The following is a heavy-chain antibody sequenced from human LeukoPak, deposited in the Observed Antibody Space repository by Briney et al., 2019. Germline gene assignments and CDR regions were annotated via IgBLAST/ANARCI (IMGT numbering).Heavy chain of an antibody. CDR3: ARHGTSSHYYYAMDV. J-gene: IGHJ6*02. V-gene: IGHV4-59*08. D-gene: IGHD1-1*01. Sequence: SETLSLTCTVSGGSISSYYWSWIRQSPGKGLEWIRYIYYSGSTNYNPSLRSRVTISVDTSKNQFSLKLSSVTAADTAVYYCARHGTSSHYYYAMDVWGQGTTVTVSS. CDR2: IYYSGST. CDR1: GGSISSYY.